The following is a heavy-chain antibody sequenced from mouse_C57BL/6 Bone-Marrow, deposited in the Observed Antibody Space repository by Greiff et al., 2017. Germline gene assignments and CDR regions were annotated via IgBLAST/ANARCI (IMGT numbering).Heavy chain of an antibody. CDR3: AGDPDGSGYFDY. Sequence: VQRVESGPGLVKPSQSLFLTCSITGFPFTSGYYWIWIRQPRGKPLEWMGYITHSGETFYNPSLQSPISITRETSKNQFFVQWNSVTTEDTAMYYCAGDPDGSGYFDYWGQGTTLTVSS. V-gene: IGHV12-3*01. D-gene: IGHD1-1*01. J-gene: IGHJ2*01. CDR2: ITHSGET. CDR1: GFPFTSGYY.